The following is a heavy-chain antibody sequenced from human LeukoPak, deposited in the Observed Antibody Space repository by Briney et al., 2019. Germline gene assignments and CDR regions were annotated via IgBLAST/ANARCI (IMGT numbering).Heavy chain of an antibody. CDR2: ISSGSSTR. J-gene: IGHJ4*02. D-gene: IGHD4-17*01. CDR3: ARGDDDYVRYFDY. CDR1: GFTFSSYA. V-gene: IGHV3-48*02. Sequence: GGSLRLSCAASGFTFSSYAMSWVRQAPGKGLEWVSYISSGSSTRCYGDSVKGRFTISRDNAKNSLYLQMNSLRDEDTAVYYCARGDDDYVRYFDYWGQGTLVAVSS.